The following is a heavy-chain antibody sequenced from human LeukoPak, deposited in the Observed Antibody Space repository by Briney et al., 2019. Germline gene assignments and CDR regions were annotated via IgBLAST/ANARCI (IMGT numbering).Heavy chain of an antibody. Sequence: SVKVSCKASGGTFSSYAISWVRQAPGQGLEWMGGIIPIFGTANYAQKFQGRVTITADESTSTAYMELSSLRSEDTAVYYCARADESPCSTSCYTNGDDAFDIWGQGTMVTVSS. D-gene: IGHD2-2*02. V-gene: IGHV1-69*13. CDR3: ARADESPCSTSCYTNGDDAFDI. CDR1: GGTFSSYA. CDR2: IIPIFGTA. J-gene: IGHJ3*02.